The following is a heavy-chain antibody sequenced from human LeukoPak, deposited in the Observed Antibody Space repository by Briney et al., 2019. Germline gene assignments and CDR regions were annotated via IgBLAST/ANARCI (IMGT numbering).Heavy chain of an antibody. CDR2: GHLDGRT. CDR1: GGSVTSTNW. V-gene: IGHV4-4*02. J-gene: IGHJ4*02. CDR3: AREGGFYRPLDY. D-gene: IGHD3-3*01. Sequence: SETLSLTCDVSGGSVTSTNWWTWVRQPPGKGLEGIGEGHLDGRTNYNPSLKRRLIMSVDLPQTHTSLKLTPVTAADTAVYYCAREGGFYRPLDYSGQGTLVTVSS.